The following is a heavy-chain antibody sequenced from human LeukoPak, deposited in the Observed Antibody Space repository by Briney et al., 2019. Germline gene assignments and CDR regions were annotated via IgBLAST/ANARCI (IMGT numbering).Heavy chain of an antibody. D-gene: IGHD2-15*01. Sequence: GASLKISCKGSGSRFTSYWIGWVRQLPGKGLEWMGIIYPGDSDTRHGPSFQVHVTISADKSISTAYLQWSSLKASDTAMYYCARGLVVVVAATGGGAPGDAFDIWGQGTMVTVSS. V-gene: IGHV5-51*01. CDR1: GSRFTSYW. J-gene: IGHJ3*02. CDR3: ARGLVVVVAATGGGAPGDAFDI. CDR2: IYPGDSDT.